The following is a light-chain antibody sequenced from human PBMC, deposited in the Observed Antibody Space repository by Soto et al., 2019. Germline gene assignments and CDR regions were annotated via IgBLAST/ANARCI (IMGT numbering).Light chain of an antibody. J-gene: IGKJ1*01. Sequence: DIVMTQSPDSLAVSLGERATIHCKSSQSILYIYNNKNNLAWYQQRPGQPPQLLVYGASTRKSGVPDRFSGGGSRTDFTLSISSLQAEDVAVYYCQQYYSIPRTFGQGTKVEIK. V-gene: IGKV4-1*01. CDR3: QQYYSIPRT. CDR2: GAS. CDR1: QSILYIYNNKNN.